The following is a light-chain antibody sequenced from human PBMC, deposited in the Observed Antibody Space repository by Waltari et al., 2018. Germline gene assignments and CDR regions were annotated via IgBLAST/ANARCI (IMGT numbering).Light chain of an antibody. CDR1: QSVSTY. CDR3: QQRTKWR. Sequence: ETVLTQSPVTLSLSPGERATLSCRASQSVSTYLAWYQQKPGQAPRLLIYDASNRATSIPARFSGSGSGTDFTLTIRSLEPEDFAVYYCQQRTKWRFGGGTKVEIK. CDR2: DAS. J-gene: IGKJ4*01. V-gene: IGKV3-11*01.